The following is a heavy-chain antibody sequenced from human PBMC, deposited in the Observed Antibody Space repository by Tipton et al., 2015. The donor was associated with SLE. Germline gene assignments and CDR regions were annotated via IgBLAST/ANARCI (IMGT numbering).Heavy chain of an antibody. CDR2: VSDSGATT. J-gene: IGHJ4*02. V-gene: IGHV3-23*01. D-gene: IGHD1-26*01. Sequence: SLRLSCAASGITFSSYAMSWVRQAPGKGLDWVSVVSDSGATTYYADSVKGRFTISRDNSKNTLFLQMNSLKTEDTAVYYCAKSSGSYDEWGQGTLVTVSS. CDR3: AKSSGSYDE. CDR1: GITFSSYA.